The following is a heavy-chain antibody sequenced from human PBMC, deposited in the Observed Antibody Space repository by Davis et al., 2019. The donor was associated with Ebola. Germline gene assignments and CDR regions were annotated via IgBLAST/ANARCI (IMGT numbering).Heavy chain of an antibody. V-gene: IGHV3-33*01. CDR2: IWYDGSNK. CDR3: ARAAWGDCQPYYYYGMDV. Sequence: GGSLRLSCAASGFTFSSYGMHWVRQAPGKGLEWVAVIWYDGSNKYYADSVKGRFTISRDNSKNTLYLQMNSLRAGDTAVYYWARAAWGDCQPYYYYGMDVWGQGTKVTVSS. J-gene: IGHJ6*02. CDR1: GFTFSSYG. D-gene: IGHD2-21*02.